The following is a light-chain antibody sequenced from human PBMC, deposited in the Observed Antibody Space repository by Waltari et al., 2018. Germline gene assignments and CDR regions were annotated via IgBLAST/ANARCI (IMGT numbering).Light chain of an antibody. CDR1: SSSIGTYN. J-gene: IGLJ2*01. CDR2: LNN. V-gene: IGLV1-44*01. Sequence: QSVLTQPPSASGTPGQRVTISCSGSSSSIGTYNVTWYQHLPGAAPKLLICLNNQRPSGVPDRFSASKSGTSASLAISGLQSEDEADYYCAAWDGSLNGVVFGGGTKLTVL. CDR3: AAWDGSLNGVV.